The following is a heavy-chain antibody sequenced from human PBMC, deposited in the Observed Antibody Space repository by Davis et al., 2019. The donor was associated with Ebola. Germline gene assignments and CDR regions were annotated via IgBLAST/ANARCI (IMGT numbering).Heavy chain of an antibody. J-gene: IGHJ6*02. D-gene: IGHD3-3*01. CDR3: AKPFWYDFWSGYYIYYGMDV. V-gene: IGHV3-30*18. CDR2: ISYVGSNK. CDR1: GFTFSTFG. Sequence: PAGSLTLSCAASGFTFSTFGMHWVRQAQGTGLEWVAVISYVGSNKYYADSVKGRFTISRDNSKNTLYLQMNSLRAEDPAVYYCAKPFWYDFWSGYYIYYGMDVWGQGTTVTVSS.